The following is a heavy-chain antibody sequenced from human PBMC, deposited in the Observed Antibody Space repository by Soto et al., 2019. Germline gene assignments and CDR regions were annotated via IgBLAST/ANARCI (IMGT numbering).Heavy chain of an antibody. Sequence: SETLSLTCTVSGGSISSSSYYWGWIRQSPGKGLEWIGSIYYSGSTYYNPSLKSRVTISVDTSKNQFSLKLSSVTAADTAVYYCARQWFGESETYYFDYWGQGTLVTVSS. J-gene: IGHJ4*02. V-gene: IGHV4-39*01. CDR1: GGSISSSSYY. CDR3: ARQWFGESETYYFDY. D-gene: IGHD3-10*01. CDR2: IYYSGST.